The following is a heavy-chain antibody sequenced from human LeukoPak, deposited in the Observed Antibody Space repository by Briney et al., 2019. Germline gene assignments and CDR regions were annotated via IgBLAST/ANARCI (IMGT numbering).Heavy chain of an antibody. CDR3: AKGIVGATIGVDYYYGMDV. CDR1: GFTFSSYA. D-gene: IGHD1-26*01. CDR2: ISCSGGST. V-gene: IGHV3-23*01. Sequence: GGSLRLSCAAPGFTFSSYAMSWVRQAPGKGLEWVSAISCSGGSTYYADSVKGRFTISRDNSKNTLYLQMNSLRAEDTAVYYCAKGIVGATIGVDYYYGMDVWGQGTTVTVSS. J-gene: IGHJ6*02.